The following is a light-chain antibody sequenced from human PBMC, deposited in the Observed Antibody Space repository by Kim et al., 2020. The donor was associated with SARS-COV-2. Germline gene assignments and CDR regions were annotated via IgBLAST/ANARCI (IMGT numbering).Light chain of an antibody. V-gene: IGLV1-40*01. J-gene: IGLJ2*01. CDR1: DSNIGAGCG. CDR2: DTR. Sequence: APGQGVTSSCSGNDSNIGAGCGVHWYQRLPGRAPKLLIYDTRSRPSGVPDRFSGSKSGTSASLAITGLQVEDEADYYCQSYDRGLNGAIFGGGTKVTVL. CDR3: QSYDRGLNGAI.